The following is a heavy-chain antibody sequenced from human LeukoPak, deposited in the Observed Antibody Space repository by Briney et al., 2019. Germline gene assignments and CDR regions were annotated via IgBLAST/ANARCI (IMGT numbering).Heavy chain of an antibody. CDR2: MHPNGGGP. J-gene: IGHJ4*02. CDR1: GYTFNAYL. V-gene: IGHV1-2*02. Sequence: GASVKVSCKASGYTFNAYLIHWLRLAPGQGFEWMGWMHPNGGGPKYAQKFQGRVTMTRDTSITTDFMELQRLTSDDSAVYFCARVALAGHFDYWGQGTPVAVSS. D-gene: IGHD6-19*01. CDR3: ARVALAGHFDY.